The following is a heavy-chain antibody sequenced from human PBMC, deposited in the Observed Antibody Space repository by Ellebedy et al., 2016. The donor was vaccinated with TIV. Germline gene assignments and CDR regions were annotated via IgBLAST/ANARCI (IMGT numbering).Heavy chain of an antibody. D-gene: IGHD1-26*01. J-gene: IGHJ3*02. Sequence: SETLSLTXAVSGAPSGHYFWSWIRQSPGKGLEWIGYVFHSGTSYNPSLRSRVTISVDTSKNQFSLKLNSVTAADTAVYYCAGPGATRLDAFDIWGQGTLVTVSS. CDR3: AGPGATRLDAFDI. CDR1: GAPSGHYF. CDR2: VFHSGT. V-gene: IGHV4-59*01.